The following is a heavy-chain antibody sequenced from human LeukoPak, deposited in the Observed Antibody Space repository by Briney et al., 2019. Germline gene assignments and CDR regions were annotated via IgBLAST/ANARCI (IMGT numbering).Heavy chain of an antibody. Sequence: SETLSLTCAVYGGSFSGYYWSWIRQPPGKGLEWIGEINHSGSTNYNPSLKSRVTISVDTSKNQFSLKLSSVTAADTAVYYCARGLRAAAGPGGKVWFDPWGQGTLVTVSS. CDR2: INHSGST. J-gene: IGHJ5*02. D-gene: IGHD6-13*01. CDR1: GGSFSGYY. V-gene: IGHV4-34*01. CDR3: ARGLRAAAGPGGKVWFDP.